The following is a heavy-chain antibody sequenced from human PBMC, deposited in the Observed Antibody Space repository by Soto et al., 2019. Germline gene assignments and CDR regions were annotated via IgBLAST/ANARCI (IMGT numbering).Heavy chain of an antibody. J-gene: IGHJ5*02. CDR2: IIPIFGTA. V-gene: IGHV1-69*13. Sequence: SVKVSCKASGGTFSSYAISWVRQAPGQGLEWMGGIIPIFGTANYAQKFQGRVTITADESTSTAYMGLSSLRSEDTAVYYCARKGTAAGTPFDPWGQGTLVTVSS. CDR1: GGTFSSYA. CDR3: ARKGTAAGTPFDP. D-gene: IGHD6-13*01.